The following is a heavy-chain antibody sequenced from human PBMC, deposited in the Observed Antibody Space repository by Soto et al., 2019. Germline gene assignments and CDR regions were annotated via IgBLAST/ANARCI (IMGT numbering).Heavy chain of an antibody. V-gene: IGHV3-11*04. CDR3: ERDWRVVIAATTPVLAAS. Sequence: QVQLVESGGDLVKPGGSLRLSCTASGFTFSDYYMSWIRQAPGKGLEWVSYISSSGGNIYYADSVKGRFTISRDKAKNSVFLQMTSVRAEDTAVSYCERDWRVVIAATTPVLAASGGQGALVPVSS. D-gene: IGHD2-15*01. CDR1: GFTFSDYY. CDR2: ISSSGGNI. J-gene: IGHJ4*02.